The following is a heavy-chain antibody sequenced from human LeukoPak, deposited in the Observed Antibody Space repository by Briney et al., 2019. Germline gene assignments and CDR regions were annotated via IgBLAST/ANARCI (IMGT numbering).Heavy chain of an antibody. V-gene: IGHV4-59*01. CDR1: GDSMRNYY. D-gene: IGHD5-18*01. J-gene: IGHJ2*01. CDR2: LYYSGSTST. CDR3: ARVHSHTLWFFDL. Sequence: PSETLSLTCNVSGDSMRNYYWNWIRQTPGKGLEWIGHLYYSGSTSTTYNPSLTSRVIISLDAPKNQFSLKLTSVTASDTAVYYCARVHSHTLWFFDLWGRGTLVTVSS.